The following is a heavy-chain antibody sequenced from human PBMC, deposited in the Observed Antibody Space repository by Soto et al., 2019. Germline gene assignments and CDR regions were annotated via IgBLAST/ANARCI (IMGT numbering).Heavy chain of an antibody. V-gene: IGHV3-33*01. CDR3: ARDGRSYYFGECLDY. CDR1: GFTFSSYG. J-gene: IGHJ4*02. D-gene: IGHD1-26*01. CDR2: IWYDGSNK. Sequence: GGSLRLSCAASGFTFSSYGMHWVRQAPGKGLEWVAVIWYDGSNKYYADSVKGRFTISRDNSKNTLYLQMNSLRAEDTAVYYCARDGRSYYFGECLDYWGQGTLVTVSS.